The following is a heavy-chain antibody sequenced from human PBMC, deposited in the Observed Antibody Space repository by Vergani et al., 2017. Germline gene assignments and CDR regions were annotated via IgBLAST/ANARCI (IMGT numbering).Heavy chain of an antibody. V-gene: IGHV4-61*02. Sequence: QVQLQQWGAGLLKPSETLSLTCTVSGGSISSGSYYWSWIRQPAGKGLEWIGRIYTSGSTNYNPSLKSRVTISVDTSKNQFSLKRSSVTAADTAVYYCARRPRYAAKLSSFQELDAFDIWGQGTMVTVSS. J-gene: IGHJ3*02. D-gene: IGHD2-15*01. CDR1: GGSISSGSYY. CDR2: IYTSGST. CDR3: ARRPRYAAKLSSFQELDAFDI.